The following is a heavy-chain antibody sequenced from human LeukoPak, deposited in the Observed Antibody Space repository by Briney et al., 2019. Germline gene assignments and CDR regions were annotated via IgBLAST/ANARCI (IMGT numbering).Heavy chain of an antibody. V-gene: IGHV4-34*01. D-gene: IGHD6-13*01. CDR3: ARKEGGQLVNTRRWFDP. J-gene: IGHJ5*02. Sequence: SETLSLTCAVYNGSFSGYYWSWIRQPPGKGLEWIGEINHSGSTHYNPSLKGRVTISVDTSKKQFSLKVRSVTAADTAVYYCARKEGGQLVNTRRWFDPWGQGTLVTVSS. CDR1: NGSFSGYY. CDR2: INHSGST.